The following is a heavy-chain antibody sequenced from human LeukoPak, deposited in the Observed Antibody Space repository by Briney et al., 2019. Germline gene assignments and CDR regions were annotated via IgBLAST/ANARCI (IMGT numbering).Heavy chain of an antibody. J-gene: IGHJ4*02. Sequence: GGSLRLSCAASGLTFSSFTMNWVRQAPGKGLEWVSSISGSGSYIYYADSVKGRFTISGDNAKNSLYLHMNSLTAEDTAAYYCARTYCTGGNCYPGIDYWGQGTLVTVSS. CDR1: GLTFSSFT. CDR2: ISGSGSYI. CDR3: ARTYCTGGNCYPGIDY. V-gene: IGHV3-21*06. D-gene: IGHD2-15*01.